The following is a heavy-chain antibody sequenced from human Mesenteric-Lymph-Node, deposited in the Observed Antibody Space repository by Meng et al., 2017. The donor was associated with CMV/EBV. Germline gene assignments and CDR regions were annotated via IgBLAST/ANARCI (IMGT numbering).Heavy chain of an antibody. CDR3: ARGRYCSNGLCYHNGFYP. Sequence: ASVKVSCKASGYTFTGYYIHWVRQAPGQGLEWVGWINPNSGGTDYAQKFQGRVTMTRDTSIRTAYMELSRLRSDDTAVYYCARGRYCSNGLCYHNGFYPWGQGTPVTVSS. V-gene: IGHV1-2*02. CDR2: INPNSGGT. CDR1: GYTFTGYY. D-gene: IGHD2-8*01. J-gene: IGHJ5*02.